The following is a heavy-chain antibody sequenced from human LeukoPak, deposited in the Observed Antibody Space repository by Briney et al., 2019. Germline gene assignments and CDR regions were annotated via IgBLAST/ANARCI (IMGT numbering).Heavy chain of an antibody. V-gene: IGHV3-30*18. D-gene: IGHD3-10*01. CDR2: ISYDGSNK. CDR3: AKDSEVWFGAYYFDY. J-gene: IGHJ4*02. Sequence: GGSLRLSCAASGFTFSSYGMHWVRQAPGKGLEWVAVISYDGSNKYYADSVKGRFTISRDNSKNTLYLQMNSLRAEDTAVYYCAKDSEVWFGAYYFDYWGQGTLVTVSS. CDR1: GFTFSSYG.